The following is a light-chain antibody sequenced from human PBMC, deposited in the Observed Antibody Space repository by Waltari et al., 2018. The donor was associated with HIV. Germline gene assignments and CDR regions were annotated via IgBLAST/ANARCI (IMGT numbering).Light chain of an antibody. J-gene: IGKJ1*01. CDR1: QSLLDSNGYNY. Sequence: DIVMTQSPLSLPVTPGEPASISCRSSQSLLDSNGYNYLDWYLQKPGQSPQLLIYLGSNRASGVPDRFSVSGSGTDFTLKISRVEAEDVGVYYCIQALKHPRTFGQGTKVEIK. CDR2: LGS. V-gene: IGKV2-28*01. CDR3: IQALKHPRT.